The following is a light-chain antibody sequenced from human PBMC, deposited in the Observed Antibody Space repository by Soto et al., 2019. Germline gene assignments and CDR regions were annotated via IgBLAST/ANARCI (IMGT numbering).Light chain of an antibody. CDR1: QSIRHY. V-gene: IGKV1-5*01. CDR3: QHHNSYSQT. J-gene: IGKJ1*01. CDR2: GAS. Sequence: DIQMTQSPPTLSASVGDRVTITCRASQSIRHYLAWYQQMPGKAPKLLIYGASTLQSGVPSRFSGSGSGTEFTLTISSLQPDDFGTYFCQHHNSYSQTFGQGTKVVI.